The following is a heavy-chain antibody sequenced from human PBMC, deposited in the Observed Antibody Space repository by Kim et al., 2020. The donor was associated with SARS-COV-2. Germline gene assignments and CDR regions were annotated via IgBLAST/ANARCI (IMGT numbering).Heavy chain of an antibody. D-gene: IGHD3-22*01. CDR3: AREKDYFESNYPFDL. Sequence: SVKVSCKSSGGTFINFAVSWVRQAPGHRLEWMGRFVPALGKPNYAERFQGRVTITADKSSNTAYMELRSLRFEDTAVYFCAREKDYFESNYPFDLWARG. V-gene: IGHV1-69*04. J-gene: IGHJ4*02. CDR1: GGTFINFA. CDR2: FVPALGKP.